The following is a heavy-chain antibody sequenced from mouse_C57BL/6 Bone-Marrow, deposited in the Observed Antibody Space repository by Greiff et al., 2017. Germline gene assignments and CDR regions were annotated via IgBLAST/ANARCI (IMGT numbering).Heavy chain of an antibody. CDR2: IDPSDSYT. CDR3: AGSVFDY. CDR1: GYTFTSYW. V-gene: IGHV1-59*01. D-gene: IGHD1-1*01. J-gene: IGHJ2*01. Sequence: VQLQQPGAELVRPGTSVKLSCKDSGYTFTSYWMHWVKQRPGQGLEWIGVIDPSDSYTNYNQKFKGKATLTVDTSSSTAYMQLSSLTSEDSAVYNCAGSVFDYWGQGTTLTVTS.